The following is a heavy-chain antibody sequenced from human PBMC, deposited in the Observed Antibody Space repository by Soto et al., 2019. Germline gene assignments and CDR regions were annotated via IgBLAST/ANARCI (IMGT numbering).Heavy chain of an antibody. CDR1: GFSFSSYC. CDR2: ISYDGSNK. Sequence: GGSLRLSCAASGFSFSSYCMHWVRQTPGKGLEWVAGISYDGSNKYYVDSMKGRLTISRDNSKNTLDLQMNSLRAEDTAVYYCAKDTYYHDSSGYYVFDYWGPGTLVTVS. D-gene: IGHD3-22*01. V-gene: IGHV3-30*18. CDR3: AKDTYYHDSSGYYVFDY. J-gene: IGHJ4*02.